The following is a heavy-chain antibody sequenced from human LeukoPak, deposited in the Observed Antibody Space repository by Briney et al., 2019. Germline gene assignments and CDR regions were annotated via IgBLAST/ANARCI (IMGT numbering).Heavy chain of an antibody. CDR1: GFTFSSYA. Sequence: GGSLRLSCAASGFTFSSYAMSWVRQAPGKGLEWVSGISGNGGSTYYADSVRGRLAISRDNSKNSLYLQMNSLRAEDTALYYCAQGGRDTAILLDAFDIWGQGTMVTVSS. D-gene: IGHD5-18*01. CDR2: ISGNGGST. J-gene: IGHJ3*02. V-gene: IGHV3-23*01. CDR3: AQGGRDTAILLDAFDI.